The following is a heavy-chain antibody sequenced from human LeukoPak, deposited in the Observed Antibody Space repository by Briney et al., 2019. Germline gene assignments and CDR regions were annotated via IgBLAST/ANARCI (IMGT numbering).Heavy chain of an antibody. CDR2: INAGNGNT. D-gene: IGHD6-19*01. J-gene: IGHJ4*02. CDR1: GYTFTSYA. V-gene: IGHV1-3*01. Sequence: ASVKVSCKASGYTFTSYAMHWVRQAPGQRLEWMGWINAGNGNTKYSQKFQGRVTITRDTSASTAYMELSSLRSEDTAVYYCARVKPEYSTGPPPLYYWGQGTLVTGSS. CDR3: ARVKPEYSTGPPPLYY.